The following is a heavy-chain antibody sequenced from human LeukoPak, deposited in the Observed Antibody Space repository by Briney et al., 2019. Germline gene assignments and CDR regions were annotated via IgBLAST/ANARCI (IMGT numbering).Heavy chain of an antibody. J-gene: IGHJ4*02. CDR1: GGSISSYY. CDR2: IYYSGST. CDR3: ASSSAWYTPFDY. Sequence: SETLSLTCTVSGGSISSYYWSWIRQPPGKGLEWIGYIYYSGSTNYNPSLKSRVTISVDTSKKHFSLKLRSVTAADTAVYYCASSSAWYTPFDYWGQGTLVTVSS. V-gene: IGHV4-59*08. D-gene: IGHD6-19*01.